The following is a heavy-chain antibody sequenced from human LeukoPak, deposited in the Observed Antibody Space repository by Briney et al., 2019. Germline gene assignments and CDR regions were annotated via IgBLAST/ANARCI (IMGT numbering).Heavy chain of an antibody. Sequence: SETLSLTCTVSGGSISSYYWSWIRQPAGKGLEWIGRIYTSGSTNYNPSLKSRVTMSVDTSKNQFPLKLSSVTAADTAVYYCARGQFRLGPGYFDLWGRGTLVTVSS. J-gene: IGHJ2*01. CDR1: GGSISSYY. CDR3: ARGQFRLGPGYFDL. D-gene: IGHD6-19*01. CDR2: IYTSGST. V-gene: IGHV4-4*07.